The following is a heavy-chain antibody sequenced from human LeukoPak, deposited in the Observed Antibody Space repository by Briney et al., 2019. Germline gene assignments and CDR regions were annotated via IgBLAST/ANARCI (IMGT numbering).Heavy chain of an antibody. V-gene: IGHV4-34*01. CDR1: GGSFSGYY. Sequence: PSETLSLTCAVDGGSFSGYYWSWIRQPPGKGLEWIGEINHSGSTNYNPSLKSRVTISVDTSKNQFSLKLSSVTAADTAVYYCARWAVAVNWFDPWGQGTLVTVSS. CDR2: INHSGST. CDR3: ARWAVAVNWFDP. D-gene: IGHD6-19*01. J-gene: IGHJ5*02.